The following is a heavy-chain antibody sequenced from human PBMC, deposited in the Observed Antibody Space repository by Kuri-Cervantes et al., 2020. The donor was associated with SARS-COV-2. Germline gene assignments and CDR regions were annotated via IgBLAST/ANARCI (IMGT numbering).Heavy chain of an antibody. CDR1: EFTVNSNY. J-gene: IGHJ3*02. V-gene: IGHV3-53*01. Sequence: GESLKISWAASEFTVNSNYMSWVRQAPGKGLEWVSVIYSSGSTNYADSVKGRFTISRDNAKNSLYLQMNSLRAEDTAVYYCASFGSGWYDDAFDIWGQGTMVTVSS. CDR3: ASFGSGWYDDAFDI. D-gene: IGHD6-19*01. CDR2: IYSSGST.